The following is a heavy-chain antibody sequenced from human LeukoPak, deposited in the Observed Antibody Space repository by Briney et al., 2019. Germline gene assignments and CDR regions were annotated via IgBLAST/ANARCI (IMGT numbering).Heavy chain of an antibody. CDR1: GFTFNVFA. J-gene: IGHJ4*02. V-gene: IGHV3-23*01. CDR3: ARTAVAITLYYFDY. D-gene: IGHD6-19*01. Sequence: LGGSLRLSCAASGFTFNVFAMSWVRQAPGKGPEWVSVIGGGETYYTDSVKGRFIISRDNSKNTVSLQMNSLRPEDTAVYYCARTAVAITLYYFDYWGQGTLVTVSS. CDR2: IGGGET.